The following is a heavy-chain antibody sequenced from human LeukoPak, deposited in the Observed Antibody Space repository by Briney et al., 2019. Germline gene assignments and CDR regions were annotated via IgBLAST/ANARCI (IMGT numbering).Heavy chain of an antibody. V-gene: IGHV4-38-2*02. CDR2: IYNSGST. CDR1: GYSISSGYF. CDR3: ARAYSSSWYFNWFDP. Sequence: SETLSLTCTVSGYSISSGYFWGWIRQPPGKGLEWIGTIYNSGSTYYNASLESRVTISVDTSKNQFSLKLSSVTAAGTAVYYCARAYSSSWYFNWFDPWGQGTLVTVSS. J-gene: IGHJ5*02. D-gene: IGHD6-13*01.